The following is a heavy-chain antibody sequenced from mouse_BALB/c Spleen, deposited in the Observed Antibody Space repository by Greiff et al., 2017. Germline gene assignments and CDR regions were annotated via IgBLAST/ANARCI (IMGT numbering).Heavy chain of an antibody. CDR1: GFNIKDYY. V-gene: IGHV14-4*02. Sequence: VQLKQSGAELVRSGASVKLSCTASGFNIKDYYMHWVKQRPEQGLVWIGWLDPENGDTEYAPKFQGKATMTADTSSNTAYLQLSSLTSEDTAVYYCSYWYDGPFDYWGQGTTLTVSS. CDR2: LDPENGDT. D-gene: IGHD2-14*01. CDR3: SYWYDGPFDY. J-gene: IGHJ2*01.